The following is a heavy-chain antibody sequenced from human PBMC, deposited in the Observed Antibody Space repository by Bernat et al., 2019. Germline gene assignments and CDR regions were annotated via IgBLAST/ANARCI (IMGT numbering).Heavy chain of an antibody. J-gene: IGHJ4*02. CDR2: ISGSGDTT. Sequence: EEQLLESGGGLVQPGGSLRLSCAASGFTFNNFAMSWVRQAPGKGLEWVSIISGSGDTTYFADSVKGRFTLSRDNSKNTLYLQMNSLRADDTAVYYCAKLPYGDTSKCYSRGDVWGQGTMVTVSS. D-gene: IGHD2-21*01. CDR3: AKLPYGDTSKCYSRGDV. CDR1: GFTFNNFA. V-gene: IGHV3-23*01.